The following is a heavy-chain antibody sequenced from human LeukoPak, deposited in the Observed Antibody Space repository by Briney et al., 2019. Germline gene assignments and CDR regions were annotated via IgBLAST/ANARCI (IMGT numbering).Heavy chain of an antibody. D-gene: IGHD3-10*01. V-gene: IGHV3-20*01. CDR3: ARGYYGSGSSHYYYYYGMDV. CDR1: GFTLDDYG. Sequence: PGGSLRLSCAASGFTLDDYGMSWVRHAPGKGLEWVSGINWNGGSTVYADSVKGRFTISRDNAKNSLYLQMNSLRAEDTALYHCARGYYGSGSSHYYYYYGMDVWGQGTTVTVSS. J-gene: IGHJ6*02. CDR2: INWNGGST.